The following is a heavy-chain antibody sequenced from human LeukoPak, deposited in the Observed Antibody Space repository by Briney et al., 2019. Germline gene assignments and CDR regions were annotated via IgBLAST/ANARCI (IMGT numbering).Heavy chain of an antibody. CDR3: AKTITIFGVDLPDY. CDR2: ISGRGGSI. D-gene: IGHD3-3*01. CDR1: GFTFSSYS. J-gene: IGHJ4*02. V-gene: IGHV3-23*01. Sequence: GGSLRLSCAASGFTFSSYSMNWVRQAPGKGLEWVSGISGRGGSIYYGDSVKGRFTISRDNSKNTLYLQMNSLRAEDTALYYCAKTITIFGVDLPDYWGQGTLVTVSS.